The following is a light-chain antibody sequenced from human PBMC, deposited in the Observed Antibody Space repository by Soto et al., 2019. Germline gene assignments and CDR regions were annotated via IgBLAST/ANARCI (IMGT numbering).Light chain of an antibody. V-gene: IGLV1-47*01. CDR1: SSNIGSNY. CDR2: RNN. CDR3: AAWDDSLSGGM. Sequence: QSVLTQPPSASGTPGQRVTISCSGSSSNIGSNYVYWYQQLPGTAPKLLIYRNNQRPSGVPDRISGSKSGTSASLAISGLRSGDEADYYCAAWDDSLSGGMFGGGTQLTVL. J-gene: IGLJ7*01.